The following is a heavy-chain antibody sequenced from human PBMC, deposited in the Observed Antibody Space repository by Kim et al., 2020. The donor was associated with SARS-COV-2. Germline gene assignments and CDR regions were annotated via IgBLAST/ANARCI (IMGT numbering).Heavy chain of an antibody. J-gene: IGHJ4*02. Sequence: GGSLRLSCAASGFTFSSYAMSWVRQAPGKGLEWVSAISGSGGSTYYADSVKGRFTISRDNSKNTLYLQMNSLRAEDTAVYYCAKVELRVVVAATLEVNYFDYWGQGTLVTVSS. CDR1: GFTFSSYA. CDR2: ISGSGGST. V-gene: IGHV3-23*01. CDR3: AKVELRVVVAATLEVNYFDY. D-gene: IGHD2-15*01.